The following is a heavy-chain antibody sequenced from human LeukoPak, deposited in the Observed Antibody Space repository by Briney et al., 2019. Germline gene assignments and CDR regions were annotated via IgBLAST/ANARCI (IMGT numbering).Heavy chain of an antibody. CDR3: ARDNYGPSDY. D-gene: IGHD3-10*01. J-gene: IGHJ4*02. CDR2: IYSGGST. V-gene: IGHV3-53*01. CDR1: GFTVSSNY. Sequence: GGSLRLSCAASGFTVSSNYMSWVRQAPGKRLEWVSVIYSGGSTYYADSVKGRFTISRDNSKNTLYLQMNSLRAEDTAVYYCARDNYGPSDYWGQGTLVTVSS.